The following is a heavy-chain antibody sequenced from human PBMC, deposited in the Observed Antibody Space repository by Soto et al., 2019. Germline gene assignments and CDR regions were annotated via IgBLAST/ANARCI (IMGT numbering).Heavy chain of an antibody. CDR1: GYTFTTYY. CDR3: AREAGYQETIGQQLPDC. Sequence: QVHLVQSGAEVKKPGASMKVSCKASGYTFTTYYIHWVRQAPGQGLEWMGIINPSDGTTTYTQKFQGRVTMTSDTSTSTVYMELSSLRSEDTAVYYCAREAGYQETIGQQLPDCWGQGIMVTVSS. J-gene: IGHJ4*02. V-gene: IGHV1-46*01. D-gene: IGHD6-13*01. CDR2: INPSDGTT.